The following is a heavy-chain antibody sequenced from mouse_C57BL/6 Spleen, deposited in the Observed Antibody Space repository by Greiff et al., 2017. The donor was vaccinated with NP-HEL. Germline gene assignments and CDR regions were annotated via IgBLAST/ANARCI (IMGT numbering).Heavy chain of an antibody. CDR3: ARGYGNYVRFAY. J-gene: IGHJ3*01. D-gene: IGHD2-1*01. Sequence: EVQLQQSGPELVKPGASVKISCKASGYTFTDYYMNWVKQSHGKSLEWIGDINPNNGGTSYNQKFKGKATLTVVKSSSTAYMELRSLTSEDSAVYYCARGYGNYVRFAYWGQGTLVTVSA. CDR1: GYTFTDYY. V-gene: IGHV1-26*01. CDR2: INPNNGGT.